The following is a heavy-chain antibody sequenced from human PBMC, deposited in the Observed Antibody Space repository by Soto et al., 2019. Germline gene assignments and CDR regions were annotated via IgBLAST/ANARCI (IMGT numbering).Heavy chain of an antibody. CDR1: GFTFSTYA. V-gene: IGHV3-23*01. D-gene: IGHD3-10*01. CDR2: ISGSGDHT. J-gene: IGHJ4*02. CDR3: AKDLVGRGSATAYFDY. Sequence: EVQLQESGGGLVQPGGSLRLSCAASGFTFSTYAMSWVRQAPGKGLEWVSGISGSGDHTHYGDSGRGRFTISRDNSKNTLYLHVDSLRAEDTAVYYCAKDLVGRGSATAYFDYWGQGTLVTVSS.